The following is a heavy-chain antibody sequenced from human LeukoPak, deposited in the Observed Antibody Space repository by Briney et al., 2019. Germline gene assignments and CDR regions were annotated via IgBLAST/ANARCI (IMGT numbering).Heavy chain of an antibody. Sequence: GESLKISCKGSRYSFTKYWIAWVRQMPGKGLECMGIIYPDDFETRYSPSFQGRVTISADKFINTAYLQWSSLKASDTAMYYCAKLKSTGTTIDAFDIWGQGTMVTIPS. CDR1: RYSFTKYW. CDR3: AKLKSTGTTIDAFDI. V-gene: IGHV5-51*01. CDR2: IYPDDFET. J-gene: IGHJ3*02. D-gene: IGHD1-1*01.